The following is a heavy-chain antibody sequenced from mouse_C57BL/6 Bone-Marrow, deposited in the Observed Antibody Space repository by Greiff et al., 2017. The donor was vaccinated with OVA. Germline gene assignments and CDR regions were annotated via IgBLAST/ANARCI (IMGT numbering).Heavy chain of an antibody. Sequence: QVQLKQPGAELVQPGASVKMSCKASGYTFTSYWITWVKQRPGQGLEWIGDIYPGSGSNNYNEKFKSKATLTVDTSSSTAYMQLSSLTSEDSAVYYCAYGYYNAMGYWGQGTSVTVSS. V-gene: IGHV1-55*01. CDR1: GYTFTSYW. D-gene: IGHD2-2*01. CDR3: AYGYYNAMGY. J-gene: IGHJ4*01. CDR2: IYPGSGSN.